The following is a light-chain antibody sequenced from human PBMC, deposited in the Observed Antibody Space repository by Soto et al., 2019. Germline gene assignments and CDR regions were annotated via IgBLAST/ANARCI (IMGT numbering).Light chain of an antibody. CDR2: RAS. CDR1: QSINNYF. V-gene: IGKV3-20*01. CDR3: QQYTNAPRT. Sequence: EIVLTQSPGTLSLSPGETDTISCRASQSINNYFLAWHQQRPGQAPRLLIFRASQRASGIPDRFRGSGSGTDFTLTITRLEPEDFALYYCQQYTNAPRTFGQGTKVEIK. J-gene: IGKJ1*01.